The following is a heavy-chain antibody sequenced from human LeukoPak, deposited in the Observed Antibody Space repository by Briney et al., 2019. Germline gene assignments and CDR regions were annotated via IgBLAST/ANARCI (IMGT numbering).Heavy chain of an antibody. J-gene: IGHJ3*02. D-gene: IGHD3-3*01. CDR2: IYYSGST. CDR3: ARAAPSTIFGVAPGAFDI. CDR1: GGSISSSNYY. Sequence: SETLSLTCTVSGGSISSSNYYWGWIRQPPGKGLEWIGSIYYSGSTYYNPSLKSRVTISVDTSKNQFSLKLSSVTAADTAVYYCARAAPSTIFGVAPGAFDIWGQGTMVTVSS. V-gene: IGHV4-39*07.